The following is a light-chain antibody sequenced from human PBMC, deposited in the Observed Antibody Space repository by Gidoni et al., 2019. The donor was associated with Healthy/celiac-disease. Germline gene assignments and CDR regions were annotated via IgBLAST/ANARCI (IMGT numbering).Light chain of an antibody. V-gene: IGKV3-20*01. J-gene: IGKJ1*01. CDR3: QQYGSSPWT. CDR1: QSVSSSY. Sequence: EIVLTQYPGTLSLSPGERATLSCRASQSVSSSYLAWYQQKPGQAPRLLIYGASSRAPGIPDRFICRGSGTDFTLTISRLEPEDFAVYYCQQYGSSPWTFGQGTKVEIK. CDR2: GAS.